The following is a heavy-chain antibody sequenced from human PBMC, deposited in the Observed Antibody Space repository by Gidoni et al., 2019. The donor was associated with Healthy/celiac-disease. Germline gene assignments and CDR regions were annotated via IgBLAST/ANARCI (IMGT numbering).Heavy chain of an antibody. Sequence: QVQLQESGAGRVKPSQTLARPCTVAGGTLRSGRYYWSWIRRPAGKGLEWIGRIDTSGRTHYNPSLKRLVTISVDPSKNQFSLKLSSVTAADTAVYYCARASFIVVVPAAMSDAFDIWGQGTMVTVSS. J-gene: IGHJ3*02. V-gene: IGHV4-61*02. CDR3: ARASFIVVVPAAMSDAFDI. D-gene: IGHD2-2*01. CDR2: IDTSGRT. CDR1: GGTLRSGRYY.